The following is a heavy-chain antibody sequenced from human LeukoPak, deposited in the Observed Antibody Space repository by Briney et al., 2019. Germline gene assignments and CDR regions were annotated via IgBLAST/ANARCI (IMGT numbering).Heavy chain of an antibody. CDR3: ARVVPAAVNWFDP. Sequence: GESLKISCKGSGCSFTSYWISWVRQMPGKGLEWMGRIDPSDSYTNYSPSFQGHVTISADKSISTAYLQWSSLKASDTAMYYCARVVPAAVNWFDPWGQGTLVTVSS. CDR2: IDPSDSYT. CDR1: GCSFTSYW. J-gene: IGHJ5*02. V-gene: IGHV5-10-1*01. D-gene: IGHD2-2*01.